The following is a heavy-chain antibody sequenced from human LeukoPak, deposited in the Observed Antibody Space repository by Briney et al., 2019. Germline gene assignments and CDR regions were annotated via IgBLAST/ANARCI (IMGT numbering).Heavy chain of an antibody. Sequence: GGSLRLSCAASGFTFRSYSMNWVRQAPGKGLVWVSRINSDGSSTSYADSVKGRFTISRDNAKNTLYLQMNSLRAEDTAVYYCARGPRWVVVPAAMNEYFQHWGQGTLVTVSS. CDR2: INSDGSST. CDR1: GFTFRSYS. CDR3: ARGPRWVVVPAAMNEYFQH. D-gene: IGHD2-2*01. J-gene: IGHJ1*01. V-gene: IGHV3-74*01.